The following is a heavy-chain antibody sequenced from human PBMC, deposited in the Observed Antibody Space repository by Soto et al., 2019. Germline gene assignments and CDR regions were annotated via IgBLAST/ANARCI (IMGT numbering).Heavy chain of an antibody. CDR1: GYTFTSYG. Sequence: QVQLVQSGAEVKKPGASVKVSCKASGYTFTSYGISWVRQAPGQGLEWMGWISAYNGNTNYAQKLQGRVIMTTDTSTSTAYMELRSLRSDDTAVYYCARDWASGYRYGPPFAYWGQGTLVTVSS. V-gene: IGHV1-18*01. CDR2: ISAYNGNT. J-gene: IGHJ4*02. CDR3: ARDWASGYRYGPPFAY. D-gene: IGHD5-18*01.